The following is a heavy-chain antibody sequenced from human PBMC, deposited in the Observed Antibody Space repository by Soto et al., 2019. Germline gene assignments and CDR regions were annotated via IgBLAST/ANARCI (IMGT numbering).Heavy chain of an antibody. J-gene: IGHJ6*02. CDR2: IYPGDSDT. D-gene: IGHD4-17*01. CDR3: AIKGMDYVVPNYYYYYGMDV. V-gene: IGHV5-51*01. Sequence: GESLKISCKGSGYSFTSYWIGWVRQMPGKGLEWMGIIYPGDSDTRYSPSFQGQVTISADKSISTAYLQWSSLKASDTAMYYCAIKGMDYVVPNYYYYYGMDVWGQGTTVTVSS. CDR1: GYSFTSYW.